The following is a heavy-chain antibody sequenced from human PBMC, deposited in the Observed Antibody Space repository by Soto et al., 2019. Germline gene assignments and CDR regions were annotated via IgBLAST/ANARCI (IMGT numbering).Heavy chain of an antibody. V-gene: IGHV4-4*02. CDR1: GGSISSTNW. D-gene: IGHD3-10*01. Sequence: SETLSLTCAVSGGSISSTNWWSWVRQPPGKGLEWIGEIYHSGSTNYNPSLKSRVTISVDKSKNQFSLKLNSVTAADTAVYYCATSKGGDDFDYWGQGTLVTV. J-gene: IGHJ4*02. CDR2: IYHSGST. CDR3: ATSKGGDDFDY.